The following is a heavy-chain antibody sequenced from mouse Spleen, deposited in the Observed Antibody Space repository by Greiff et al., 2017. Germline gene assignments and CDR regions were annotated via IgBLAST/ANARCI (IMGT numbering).Heavy chain of an antibody. D-gene: IGHD2-4*01. CDR1: GYTFTDYY. Sequence: QVQLQQSGAELVRPGASVKLSCKASGYTFTDYYINWVKQRPGQGLEWIARIYPGSGNTYYNEKFKGKATLTAEKSSSTAYMQLSSLTSEDSAVYFCARSNYDYYFDYWGQGTTLTVSS. V-gene: IGHV1-76*01. CDR3: ARSNYDYYFDY. J-gene: IGHJ2*01. CDR2: IYPGSGNT.